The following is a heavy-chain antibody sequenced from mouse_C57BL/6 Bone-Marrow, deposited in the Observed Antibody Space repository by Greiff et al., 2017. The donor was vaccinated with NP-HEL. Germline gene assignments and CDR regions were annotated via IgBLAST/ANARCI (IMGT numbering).Heavy chain of an antibody. CDR1: GFSLTSYG. CDR3: ARQGNDGYYVFAY. CDR2: IWSDGST. D-gene: IGHD2-3*01. J-gene: IGHJ3*01. Sequence: VKLEESGPGLVAPSQSLSITCTVSGFSLTSYGVHWVRQPPGKGLEWLVVIWSDGSTTYNSALKSRLSISKDNSKSQVFLKMNSLHTDDTAMYYCARQGNDGYYVFAYWGQGTLVTVSA. V-gene: IGHV2-6-1*01.